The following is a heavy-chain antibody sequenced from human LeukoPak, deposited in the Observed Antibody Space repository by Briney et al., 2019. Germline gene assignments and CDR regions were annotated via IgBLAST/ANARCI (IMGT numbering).Heavy chain of an antibody. CDR1: GFTFSSYG. J-gene: IGHJ6*03. CDR2: IRYDGSNK. CDR3: AKQSSYDFWTGYYYYYYMDV. Sequence: PGGSLRLSCAASGFTFSSYGMHWVRQAPGKGLEWVAFIRYDGSNKYYADSVKGRFTISRDNSKNTLYLQMNSLRAEDTAVYYCAKQSSYDFWTGYYYYYYMDVWGKGTTVTVSS. V-gene: IGHV3-30*02. D-gene: IGHD3-3*01.